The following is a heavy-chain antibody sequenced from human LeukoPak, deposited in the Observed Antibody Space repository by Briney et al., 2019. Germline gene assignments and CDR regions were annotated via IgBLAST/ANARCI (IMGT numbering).Heavy chain of an antibody. J-gene: IGHJ4*02. CDR3: ARGLWFGDENPPYFDY. V-gene: IGHV4-61*02. Sequence: TSETLSLTCTVSGGSISSSNYYWSWIRQPAGKGLEWIGRIYTSGTTNYNPSLKSRVTISIDTSKNQFSLKLSSVTAADTAVYYCARGLWFGDENPPYFDYWGQGTLVTVSS. CDR1: GGSISSSNYY. CDR2: IYTSGTT. D-gene: IGHD3-10*01.